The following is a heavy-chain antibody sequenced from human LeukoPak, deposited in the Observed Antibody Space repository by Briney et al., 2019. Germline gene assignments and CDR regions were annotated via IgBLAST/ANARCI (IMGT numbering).Heavy chain of an antibody. J-gene: IGHJ6*03. CDR2: LYTVGST. CDR1: WLTGRRRY. CDR3: ATNGLLEDYYYYYMDV. Sequence: GSLRLSCAASWLTGRRRYMTWVRPAPGKGPELVSVLYTVGSTYYADSVKGRFTISRDNSKNTLYLQMNNLRAEDTGVYYCATNGLLEDYYYYYMDVWGKGSAVTVSS. D-gene: IGHD2-15*01. V-gene: IGHV3-53*01.